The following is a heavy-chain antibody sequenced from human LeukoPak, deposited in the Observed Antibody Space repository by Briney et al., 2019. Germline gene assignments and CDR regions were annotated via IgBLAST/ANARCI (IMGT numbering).Heavy chain of an antibody. V-gene: IGHV3-21*01. Sequence: GGSLRLSCAASGFTFSSYSMNWVRQAPGKGLEWVSSISSSSSYIYYADSVKGRFTISRDNAKNSLYLQMNSLRAEDTAVYYCARDRAWGSDAFDIWGQGTMVTVSS. CDR1: GFTFSSYS. D-gene: IGHD7-27*01. CDR2: ISSSSSYI. CDR3: ARDRAWGSDAFDI. J-gene: IGHJ3*02.